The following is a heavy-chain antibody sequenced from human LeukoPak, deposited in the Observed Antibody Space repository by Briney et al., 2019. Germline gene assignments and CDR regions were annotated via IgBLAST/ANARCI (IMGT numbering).Heavy chain of an antibody. D-gene: IGHD6-6*01. J-gene: IGHJ5*02. CDR2: ISGSGGST. CDR1: GFTFDDHC. V-gene: IGHV3-23*01. Sequence: GGSLRLSCAASGFTFDDHCMSWVRQAPGKGLEWVSAISGSGGSTYYADSVKGRFTLSRDNSKNTLYLQMNSLRAEDTAVYYCAKDGYSSSYNWFDPWGQGTLVTVSS. CDR3: AKDGYSSSYNWFDP.